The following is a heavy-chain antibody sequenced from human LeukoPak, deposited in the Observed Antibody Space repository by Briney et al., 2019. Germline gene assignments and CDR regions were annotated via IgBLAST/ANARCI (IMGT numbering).Heavy chain of an antibody. D-gene: IGHD6-13*01. J-gene: IGHJ4*02. CDR1: GGSIRSGRYY. Sequence: SDTLSLTCTVSGGSIRSGRYYWGWIRQPPGKGLEWIAYIYYSGTAYYNPSLKSRVSISVDTSKNQFSLKLSSVTAADTAVYYCARGDSSSWSFKIWGQGTLVTVSS. CDR2: IYYSGTA. V-gene: IGHV4-30-4*02. CDR3: ARGDSSSWSFKI.